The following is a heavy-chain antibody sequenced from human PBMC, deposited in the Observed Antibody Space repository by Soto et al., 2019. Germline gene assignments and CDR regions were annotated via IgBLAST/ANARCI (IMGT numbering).Heavy chain of an antibody. CDR2: IWYDGSNK. D-gene: IGHD2-15*01. V-gene: IGHV3-33*01. Sequence: LRLSCAASGFTFSSYGMHWVRQAPGKGLEWVAVIWYDGSNKYYADSVKGRFTISRDNSKNTLYLQMNSLRAEDTAVYYCASQVVVSYYGMDVWGQGTTVTVSS. CDR1: GFTFSSYG. CDR3: ASQVVVSYYGMDV. J-gene: IGHJ6*02.